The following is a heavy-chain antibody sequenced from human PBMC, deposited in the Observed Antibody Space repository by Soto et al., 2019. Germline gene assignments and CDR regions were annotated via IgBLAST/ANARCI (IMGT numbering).Heavy chain of an antibody. CDR3: ARGWVKVGATPFDY. J-gene: IGHJ4*01. D-gene: IGHD1-26*01. Sequence: SETLSLTCTVSGGSISSGDYYWSWIRQPPGKGLEWIGYIYYSGSTNYNPSLKSRVTISVDTSKNQFSLKLSSVTAADTAVYYCARGWVKVGATPFDYWGQGTLVTVSS. CDR1: GGSISSGDYY. V-gene: IGHV4-61*08. CDR2: IYYSGST.